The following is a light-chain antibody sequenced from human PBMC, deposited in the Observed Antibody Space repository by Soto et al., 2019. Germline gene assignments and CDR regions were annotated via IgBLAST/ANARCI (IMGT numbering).Light chain of an antibody. Sequence: DIQMTQSPSTLSASVGDRVTITCRASRSISSWLAWYQQKPGKAPKLLIYDASSLESGVPSRFSGSGSGTEFTLTINSLQPDDFATYYCQQYNSYRTFGQGTKVEIK. V-gene: IGKV1-5*01. CDR1: RSISSW. CDR2: DAS. J-gene: IGKJ1*01. CDR3: QQYNSYRT.